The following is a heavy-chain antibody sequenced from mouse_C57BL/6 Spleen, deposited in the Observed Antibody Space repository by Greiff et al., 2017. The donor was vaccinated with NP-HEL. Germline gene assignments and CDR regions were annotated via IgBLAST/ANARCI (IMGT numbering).Heavy chain of an antibody. Sequence: VKLMESGPGLVAPSQSLSITCTVSGFSLTSYGVHWVRQPPGKGLEWLVVIWSDGSTTYTSALKSRLSISKDNSKSQVFLKMNSLQNDDTAMYYWARHGDYDPGWFAYWGQGTLVTVSA. CDR3: ARHGDYDPGWFAY. J-gene: IGHJ3*01. D-gene: IGHD2-4*01. CDR2: IWSDGST. CDR1: GFSLTSYG. V-gene: IGHV2-6-1*01.